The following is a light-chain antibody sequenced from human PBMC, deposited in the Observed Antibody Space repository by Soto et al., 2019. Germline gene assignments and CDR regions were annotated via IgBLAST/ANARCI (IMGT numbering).Light chain of an antibody. CDR1: FNDIGGYNY. J-gene: IGLJ3*02. V-gene: IGLV2-8*01. CDR3: SSYVGNNNLV. Sequence: QSVLTQPPSASGSPGQSVTISCTGTFNDIGGYNYVSWYQQRPGKAPKVIIYEVYKRPSGVPDRFSGSKSGTTASLTVSGLQADDEADYYCSSYVGNNNLVFGGGTKVTVL. CDR2: EVY.